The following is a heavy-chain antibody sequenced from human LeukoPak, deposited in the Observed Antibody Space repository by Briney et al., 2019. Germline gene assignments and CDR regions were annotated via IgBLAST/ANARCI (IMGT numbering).Heavy chain of an antibody. CDR1: GLTVSSYY. D-gene: IGHD5-24*01. CDR2: IYTGGTT. CDR3: ARAEGYILSPDLDY. J-gene: IGHJ4*02. Sequence: PGGSMRLSCAASGLTVSSYYISWVRQAPGKGLEWVSLIYTGGTTYYADSVKGRFSISRDNSKNTLFLQMNSLRAEDTAVYYCARAEGYILSPDLDYWGQGTLVTVSS. V-gene: IGHV3-53*01.